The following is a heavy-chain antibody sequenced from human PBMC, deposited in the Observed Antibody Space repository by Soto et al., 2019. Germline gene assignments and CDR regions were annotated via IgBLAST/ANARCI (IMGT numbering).Heavy chain of an antibody. Sequence: QVQLVESGGGVVQPGRSLGLSCAASGFTFSSYGMHWVRQAPGKGLEWVAVISYDGSNKYYADSVKGRFTISRDNSKNTLYLQMNSLRAEDTAVYYCAKDVVVGATPGLGDYYYYYGMDVWGQGTTVTVSS. J-gene: IGHJ6*02. D-gene: IGHD1-26*01. V-gene: IGHV3-30*18. CDR1: GFTFSSYG. CDR3: AKDVVVGATPGLGDYYYYYGMDV. CDR2: ISYDGSNK.